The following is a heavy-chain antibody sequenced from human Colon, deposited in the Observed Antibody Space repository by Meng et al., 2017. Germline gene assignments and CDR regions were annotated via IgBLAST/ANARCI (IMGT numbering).Heavy chain of an antibody. D-gene: IGHD4-23*01. J-gene: IGHJ4*02. CDR2: IYQSGST. V-gene: IGHV4-4*02. CDR1: GGPISSNNW. CDR3: ARVPTTVDPFES. Sequence: PELGPGRGKPSGSLPSPCPFSGGPISSNNWWSWVRQSPGRGLEWIGEIYQSGSTNYSPSLKSRVTISLDKSKNQFSLKVSYMTAADTAVYFCARVPTTVDPFESWGQGTLVTVSS.